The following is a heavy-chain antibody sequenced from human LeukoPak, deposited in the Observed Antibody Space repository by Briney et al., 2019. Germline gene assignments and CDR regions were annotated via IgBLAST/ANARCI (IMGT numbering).Heavy chain of an antibody. Sequence: SETLSRTCTVSGGSISSSSYYWGWIRQPPGKGLEWIASIYYSGSVHYNPSLKSRVTMSVDTSKSQFSLNLRSVTAADTAVYYCARRMIGIRFDPWGQGTLVTVSS. CDR1: GGSISSSSYY. CDR3: ARRMIGIRFDP. V-gene: IGHV4-39*01. CDR2: IYYSGSV. D-gene: IGHD3-22*01. J-gene: IGHJ5*02.